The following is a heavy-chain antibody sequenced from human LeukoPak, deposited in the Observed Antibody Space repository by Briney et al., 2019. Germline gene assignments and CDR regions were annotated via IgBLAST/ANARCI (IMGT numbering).Heavy chain of an antibody. Sequence: SETLSLTCTVSGGSISSGGYYWSWIRQHPGKGLEWIGYIYYSGSTYYNPSLKSRVTISVDTSKNQFSLKLSSVTAADTAVYYCARDRGDYVNWFDPWGQGTLVTVSS. CDR3: ARDRGDYVNWFDP. D-gene: IGHD4-17*01. J-gene: IGHJ5*02. CDR2: IYYSGST. CDR1: GGSISSGGYY. V-gene: IGHV4-31*03.